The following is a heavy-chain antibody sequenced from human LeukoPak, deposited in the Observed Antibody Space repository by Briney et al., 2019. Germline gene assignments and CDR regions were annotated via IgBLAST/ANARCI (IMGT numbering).Heavy chain of an antibody. J-gene: IGHJ5*02. V-gene: IGHV4-39*01. Sequence: SETLSLTCTVSGGSISSTSYYWGWIRQPPGEGLEWIGSIYYSGNTYYNPSLKSRVTISVDASKNQFSLWLSSVTAADTAVYYCATSYNWNYISWGQGTLVTVSS. D-gene: IGHD1-7*01. CDR2: IYYSGNT. CDR3: ATSYNWNYIS. CDR1: GGSISSTSYY.